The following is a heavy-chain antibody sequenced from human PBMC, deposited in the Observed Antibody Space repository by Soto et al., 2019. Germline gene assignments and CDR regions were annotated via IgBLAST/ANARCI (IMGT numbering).Heavy chain of an antibody. V-gene: IGHV3-11*05. CDR1: GFTFGAYY. J-gene: IGHJ4*02. CDR2: ISSTSAYT. Sequence: GGSLRLSCAASGFTFGAYYMTWVRQAPGKGLEWISYISSTSAYTNYADSVKGRFTISRDNAKNSLYLQMNSLRAEDTAVYYCARVSPPFDYWGQGTLVTVSS. D-gene: IGHD3-3*02. CDR3: ARVSPPFDY.